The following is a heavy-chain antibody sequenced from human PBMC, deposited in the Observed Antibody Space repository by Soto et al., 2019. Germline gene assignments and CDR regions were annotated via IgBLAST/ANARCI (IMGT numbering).Heavy chain of an antibody. CDR2: IIGHTSIT. CDR3: ARSPLASRPSWFDP. D-gene: IGHD6-6*01. J-gene: IGHJ5*02. CDR1: GYTFTKYG. V-gene: IGHV1-18*01. Sequence: QVQLVQSGAEVRKPGASVKVSCKASGYTFTKYGVSWVRQAPGQGLEWMAWIIGHTSITKYAQKFQGRVTLTTDTSTTAAYMELTNLTSDDTAVYYCARSPLASRPSWFDPWGQGTLVTVSS.